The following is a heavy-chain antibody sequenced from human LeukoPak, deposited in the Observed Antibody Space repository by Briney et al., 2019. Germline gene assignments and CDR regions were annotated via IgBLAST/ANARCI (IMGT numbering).Heavy chain of an antibody. D-gene: IGHD5/OR15-5a*01. J-gene: IGHJ6*02. CDR1: GVIFSDYS. Sequence: GGSLRLSCAASGVIFSDYSVNWVRQAPGKGLEWVAIIGRGGTPIYYGDSVKGRFTISGDNAKNSLYLQMNSLTVEDTAVYFCARNADGSTKNYGMDVWGQGTTVTVSS. V-gene: IGHV3-21*01. CDR3: ARNADGSTKNYGMDV. CDR2: IGRGGTPI.